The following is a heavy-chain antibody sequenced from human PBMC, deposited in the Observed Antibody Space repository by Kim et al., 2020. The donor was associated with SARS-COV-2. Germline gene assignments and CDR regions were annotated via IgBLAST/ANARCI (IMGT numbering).Heavy chain of an antibody. V-gene: IGHV1-3*01. D-gene: IGHD2-21*02. Sequence: ASVKVSCKASGYTFTNYYLNWLRQAPGQRLEWMGFINAGSGDTRYAQRFQGRLTITRDTSASTVSMELSSLRSEDTAIFYCVRVAVTGTGYFDHWGQGTLVTVSS. CDR3: VRVAVTGTGYFDH. CDR1: GYTFTNYY. CDR2: INAGSGDT. J-gene: IGHJ5*02.